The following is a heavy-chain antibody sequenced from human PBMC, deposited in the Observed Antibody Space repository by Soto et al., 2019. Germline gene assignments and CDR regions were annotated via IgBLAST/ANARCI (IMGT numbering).Heavy chain of an antibody. J-gene: IGHJ4*02. Sequence: QVQLQESGPGLVKPSQTLSLTCTVSGGSISSGDYYWRWIRQPPGKGLEWIGYIYYSGSTYYNPSLKSRVNISVDTSKNQFSLKLSSVTAADTAVYYCARSYDILTGYPYYFDYWGQGTLVTVSS. D-gene: IGHD3-9*01. CDR1: GGSISSGDYY. CDR2: IYYSGST. V-gene: IGHV4-30-4*01. CDR3: ARSYDILTGYPYYFDY.